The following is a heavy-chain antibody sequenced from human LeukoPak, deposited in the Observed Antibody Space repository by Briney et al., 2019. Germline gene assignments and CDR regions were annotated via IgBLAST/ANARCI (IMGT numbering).Heavy chain of an antibody. D-gene: IGHD6-13*01. CDR2: VHHSGTT. CDR3: ARLLTSTWYSPRFDS. Sequence: SETLSLTCTVSGGSISDDYWSWIRQSPGKGLEWIGYVHHSGTTNYNPSLESRVTILVAPPKKQFSLSLRAVTAADTAVYYCARLLTSTWYSPRFDSWGQGTLVTVAS. V-gene: IGHV4-59*08. J-gene: IGHJ4*02. CDR1: GGSISDDY.